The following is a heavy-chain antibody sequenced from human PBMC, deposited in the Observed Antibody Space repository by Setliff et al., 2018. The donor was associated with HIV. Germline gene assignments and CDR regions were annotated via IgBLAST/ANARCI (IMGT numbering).Heavy chain of an antibody. CDR1: RYNFTNYW. CDR2: VYPGDSDT. Sequence: SLKISCEGSRYNFTNYWIGWVRQMPGKGLEWMGIVYPGDSDTRYRPSFRGQFTISADKSITTAYLQWSSLKASDTAMYYCARRRTSGSLLDAFDIWGRGTMVTVSS. CDR3: ARRRTSGSLLDAFDI. V-gene: IGHV5-51*01. J-gene: IGHJ3*02. D-gene: IGHD1-26*01.